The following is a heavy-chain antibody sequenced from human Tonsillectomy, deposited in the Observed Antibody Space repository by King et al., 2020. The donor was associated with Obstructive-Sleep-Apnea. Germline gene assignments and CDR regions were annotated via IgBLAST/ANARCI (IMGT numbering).Heavy chain of an antibody. D-gene: IGHD3-10*01. V-gene: IGHV3-33*06. CDR1: GFTFSNYG. CDR3: AKESGGRWCGDLSIPKPDF. J-gene: IGHJ4*02. Sequence: QLVQSGGGVVQPGRALRLSCAASGFTFSNYGIHWVRQAPGKGLEWVAIIWYDGSNEYYADSVKGRFTISRDNSKNTLYLQMSSLRVEDPAVYYCAKESGGRWCGDLSIPKPDFWGQGTRVTVSS. CDR2: IWYDGSNE.